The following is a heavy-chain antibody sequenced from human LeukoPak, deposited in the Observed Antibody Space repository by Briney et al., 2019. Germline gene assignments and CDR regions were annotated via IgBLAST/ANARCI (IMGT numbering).Heavy chain of an antibody. D-gene: IGHD6-13*01. CDR1: GFTFSSYG. CDR3: AKDFFPPGSSSWSNWFDP. V-gene: IGHV3-30*18. CDR2: ISYDGSNK. J-gene: IGHJ5*02. Sequence: GRSLRLSCAASGFTFSSYGMHWVRQAPGKGLEWVAVISYDGSNKYYADSVKGRFTISRDNSKNTLYLQMNSLRAEDTAVYYCAKDFFPPGSSSWSNWFDPWGQGTLVTVSS.